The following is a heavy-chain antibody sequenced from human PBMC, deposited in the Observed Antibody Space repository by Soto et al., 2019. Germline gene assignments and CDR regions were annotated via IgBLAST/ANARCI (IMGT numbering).Heavy chain of an antibody. CDR2: ISSSSSYT. CDR1: GFTFSDYY. V-gene: IGHV3-11*06. J-gene: IGHJ4*02. D-gene: IGHD6-6*01. CDR3: ARGSSSSLTFDY. Sequence: LRLSCAASGFTFSDYYMIWIRHAPGKGLEWVSYISSSSSYTNYADSVKGRFTISRDNAKNSLYLQMNSLRAEDTAVYYCARGSSSSLTFDYWGQGTLVTVSS.